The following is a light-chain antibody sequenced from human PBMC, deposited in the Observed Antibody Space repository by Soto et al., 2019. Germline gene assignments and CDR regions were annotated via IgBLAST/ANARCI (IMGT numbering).Light chain of an antibody. V-gene: IGLV2-14*03. CDR1: SSDVGGYNF. J-gene: IGLJ1*01. Sequence: QSALTQPASVFGSPGQSITISCTGTSSDVGGYNFVSWYQQHPGKAPKLMIYEVSNRPSGVSNRFSGSKSGNTASLTISGLQPEGEADYYCSSYTTSSTVVFGTGTKVTVL. CDR3: SSYTTSSTVV. CDR2: EVS.